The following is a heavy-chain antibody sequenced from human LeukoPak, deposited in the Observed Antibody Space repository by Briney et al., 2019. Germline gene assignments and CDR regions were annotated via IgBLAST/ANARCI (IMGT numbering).Heavy chain of an antibody. CDR2: IYSGGST. Sequence: GGSLRLSCAASGFTVSSNYMSWVRQAPGKGMEWVSVIYSGGSTYYADSVKGRFTISRDNSKNTLYLQMNSLRAEDTAVYYCARESRPYGAFGYWGQGTLVTVSS. V-gene: IGHV3-53*01. J-gene: IGHJ4*02. CDR3: ARESRPYGAFGY. CDR1: GFTVSSNY. D-gene: IGHD4-17*01.